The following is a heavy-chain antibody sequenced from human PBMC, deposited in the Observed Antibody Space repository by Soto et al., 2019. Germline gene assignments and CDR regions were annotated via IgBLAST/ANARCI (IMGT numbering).Heavy chain of an antibody. Sequence: ASVKVSCKGSGYRFRGYYIHWVRQAPGQGLEWMGGINPINGGTNYAQKFQGWVTMTSDTSISTAYMELSRLRSDDTAVYYCARDLSDLNWNYAGYYYGMDVWGQGTTVTVSS. J-gene: IGHJ6*02. CDR2: INPINGGT. CDR3: ARDLSDLNWNYAGYYYGMDV. V-gene: IGHV1-2*04. CDR1: GYRFRGYY. D-gene: IGHD1-7*01.